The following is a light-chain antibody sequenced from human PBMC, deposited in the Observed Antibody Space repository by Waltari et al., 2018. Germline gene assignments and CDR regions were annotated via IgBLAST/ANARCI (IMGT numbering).Light chain of an antibody. CDR3: SSYTSSSTPWE. J-gene: IGLJ3*02. V-gene: IGLV2-14*01. Sequence: ALTQPASVSGSPGQSITVSCTGTSSDVGSYNYVSWYQQHPGKAPKLMIYEVSNRPSGVSNRFSGSKSGNTASLTISGLQAEDEADYYCSSYTSSSTPWEFGGGTKVTVL. CDR2: EVS. CDR1: SSDVGSYNY.